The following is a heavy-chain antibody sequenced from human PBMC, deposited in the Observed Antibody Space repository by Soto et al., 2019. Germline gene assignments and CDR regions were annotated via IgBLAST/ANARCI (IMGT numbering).Heavy chain of an antibody. CDR3: ARHSIAARRFDY. CDR1: GGSSSGYY. V-gene: IGHV4-34*01. D-gene: IGHD6-6*01. J-gene: IGHJ4*02. CDR2: INHSGST. Sequence: QVQLQQWGAGLLKPSETLSLTCAVYGGSSSGYYWSWIRQPPGKGLEWIGEINHSGSTNYNPSLKSRVTISVDTSKNQFSLKLSSVTAADTAVYYCARHSIAARRFDYWGQGTLVTVSS.